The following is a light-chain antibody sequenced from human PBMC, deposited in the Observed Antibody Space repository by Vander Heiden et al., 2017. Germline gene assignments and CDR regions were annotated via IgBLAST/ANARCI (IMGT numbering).Light chain of an antibody. CDR2: DAS. CDR3: QQYNNWPPIT. J-gene: IGKJ5*01. Sequence: IVMTQSPATLSVSPGEGVTLSCRASQDINKYLAWYRQKPGQAPRLLIYDASTRAAGIPARFSGSGSGTEFTLTISSRQLEDFAVYYCQQYNNWPPITFGQGTRMDIK. CDR1: QDINKY. V-gene: IGKV3D-15*01.